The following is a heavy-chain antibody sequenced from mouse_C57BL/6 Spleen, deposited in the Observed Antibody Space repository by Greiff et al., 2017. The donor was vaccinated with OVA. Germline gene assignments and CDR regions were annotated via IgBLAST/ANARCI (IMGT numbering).Heavy chain of an antibody. D-gene: IGHD1-1*01. V-gene: IGHV5-17*01. CDR1: GFTFSDYG. CDR2: ISSGSSTI. CDR3: AGALLYYFDY. J-gene: IGHJ2*01. Sequence: EVQVVASGGGLVKPGGSLKLSCAASGFTFSDYGMHWVRQAPEKGLEWVAYISSGSSTIYYADTVKGRFTISRDNAKNTLFLQMTSLRSEDTAMYYCAGALLYYFDYWGQGTTLTVSS.